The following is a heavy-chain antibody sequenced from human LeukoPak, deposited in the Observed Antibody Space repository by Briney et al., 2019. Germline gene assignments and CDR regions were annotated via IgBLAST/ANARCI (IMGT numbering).Heavy chain of an antibody. CDR3: ARDNYGLGSYFPLYYYYYYGMDV. CDR1: GYTFTGYY. J-gene: IGHJ6*02. D-gene: IGHD3-10*01. CDR2: INPNSGGT. V-gene: IGHV1-2*02. Sequence: ASVKVSCKASGYTFTGYYMHWVRQAPGQGLEWMGWINPNSGGTNYAQKFQGRVTMTRDTSISTAYMELSRLRSDDTAVYYCARDNYGLGSYFPLYYYYYYGMDVWGQGTTVTVSS.